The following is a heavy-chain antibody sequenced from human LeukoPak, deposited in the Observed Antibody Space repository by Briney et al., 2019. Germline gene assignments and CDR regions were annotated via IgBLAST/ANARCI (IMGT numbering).Heavy chain of an antibody. J-gene: IGHJ3*02. CDR1: GGSISSYY. D-gene: IGHD3-22*01. CDR2: IYYSGST. Sequence: SETLSLTCTVSGGSISSYYWSWIRQPPGKGLEWIGYIYYSGSTNYNPSLKSRVTISVDTSKNQFSLKLSSVTAADTAVYYCASNNYYDSSGYTEEYAFDIWGQGTMVTVSS. V-gene: IGHV4-59*12. CDR3: ASNNYYDSSGYTEEYAFDI.